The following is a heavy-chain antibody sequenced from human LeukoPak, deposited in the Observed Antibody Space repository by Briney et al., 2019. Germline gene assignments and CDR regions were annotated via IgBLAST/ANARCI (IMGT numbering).Heavy chain of an antibody. CDR3: ARGRWFTMIRDAFDI. V-gene: IGHV4-34*01. CDR1: GGSFSGYY. D-gene: IGHD3-22*01. Sequence: PSETLSLTCAVYGGSFSGYYWSWIRRPPGKGLEWIGEINHSGSTNYNPSLKSRVTISVDTSKNQFSLKLSSVTAADTAVYYCARGRWFTMIRDAFDIWGQGTMVTVSS. J-gene: IGHJ3*02. CDR2: INHSGST.